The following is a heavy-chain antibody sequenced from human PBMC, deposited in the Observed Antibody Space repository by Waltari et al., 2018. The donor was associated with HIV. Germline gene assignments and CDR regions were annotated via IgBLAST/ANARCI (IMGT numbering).Heavy chain of an antibody. CDR2: INYDGSNK. CDR1: GLPSASYG. V-gene: IGHV3-33*01. J-gene: IGHJ4*02. Sequence: VQLMESGGGVVQPGKSLRLPCATAGLPSASYGIHWVLQAPGKGLEWVAVINYDGSNKFYAESVKGRFLISRDNSKNTLFLQMNSLRDEDTGLYYCARDKAPYSSSSAVDYWGQGTLVTAS. CDR3: ARDKAPYSSSSAVDY. D-gene: IGHD6-6*01.